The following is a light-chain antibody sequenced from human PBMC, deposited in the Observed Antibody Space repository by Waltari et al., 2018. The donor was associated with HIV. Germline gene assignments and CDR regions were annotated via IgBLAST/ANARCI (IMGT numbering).Light chain of an antibody. V-gene: IGKV4-1*01. CDR2: WES. Sequence: DILLSQFPDSLAVSLGERATINCRSSQSIFYGSNNKSFLAWYQQNPGQPPKLLIFWESSREFGVPDRFSGSGSGADFSLTISSLQAEDAALYFCHQYFGSPQTFGQGTKVEIK. CDR3: HQYFGSPQT. J-gene: IGKJ1*01. CDR1: QSIFYGSNNKSF.